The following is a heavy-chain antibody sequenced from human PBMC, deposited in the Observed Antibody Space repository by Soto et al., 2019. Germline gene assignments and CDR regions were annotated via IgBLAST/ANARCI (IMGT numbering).Heavy chain of an antibody. D-gene: IGHD3-16*01. J-gene: IGHJ4*02. Sequence: GGSLRLSCTASGFTFGDYAMSWFRQAPGKGLEWVGFIRSKAYGGTTEYAASVKGRFTISRDDSKSIAYLQMNSLKTEDTAVYYCTREFGPVGLSFDYWGQGTLVTVSS. V-gene: IGHV3-49*03. CDR2: IRSKAYGGTT. CDR3: TREFGPVGLSFDY. CDR1: GFTFGDYA.